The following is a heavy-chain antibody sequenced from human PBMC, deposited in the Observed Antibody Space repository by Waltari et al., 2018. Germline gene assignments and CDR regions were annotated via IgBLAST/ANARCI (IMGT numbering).Heavy chain of an antibody. D-gene: IGHD6-19*01. V-gene: IGHV3-21*01. CDR2: ISSSSRYI. CDR3: ARGDSVAGIDY. J-gene: IGHJ4*02. CDR1: GFTFSSYS. Sequence: EVQLVESGGGLVKPGGSLRLSCAASGFTFSSYSMNWVRQAPGKGLDWVSSISSSSRYIYYADSVKGRFTISRDNAKNSLYLQMNSLRAEDTAVYYCARGDSVAGIDYWGQGTLVTVSS.